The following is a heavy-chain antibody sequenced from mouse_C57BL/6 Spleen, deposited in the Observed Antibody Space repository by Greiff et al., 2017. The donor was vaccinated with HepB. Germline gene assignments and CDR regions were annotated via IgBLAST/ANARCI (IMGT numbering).Heavy chain of an antibody. J-gene: IGHJ2*01. CDR1: GYTFTSYW. Sequence: QVQLQQPGAELVMPGASVKLSCKASGYTFTSYWMHWVKQRPGQGLEWIGEIDPSDSYTNYNQKFKGKSTLTVDKSSSTAYMQLSSLTSEDSAVYYCALITTVVADYWGQGTTLTVSS. D-gene: IGHD1-1*01. CDR3: ALITTVVADY. CDR2: IDPSDSYT. V-gene: IGHV1-69*01.